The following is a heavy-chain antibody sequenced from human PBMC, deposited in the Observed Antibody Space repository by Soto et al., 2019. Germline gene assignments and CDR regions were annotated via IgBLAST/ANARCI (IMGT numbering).Heavy chain of an antibody. CDR3: ARVRGVAEIYYGMDV. CDR2: IIPIFGTA. CDR1: GGTFSSYA. D-gene: IGHD6-19*01. Sequence: ASGGTFSSYAISWVRQAPGQGLEWMGGIIPIFGTANYAQKFQGRVTITADESTSTAYMELSSLRSEDTAVYYCARVRGVAEIYYGMDVWGQGTTVTVSS. J-gene: IGHJ6*02. V-gene: IGHV1-69*01.